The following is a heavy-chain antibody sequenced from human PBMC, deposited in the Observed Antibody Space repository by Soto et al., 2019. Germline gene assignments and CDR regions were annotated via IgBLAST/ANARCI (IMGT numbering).Heavy chain of an antibody. D-gene: IGHD3-9*01. Sequence: QVQLQESGPGLVKPSQTLSLTCTVSGGSISSGGYYWSWIRQHPGKGLEWIGYIYYSWSTYYNPSLKIRVTISVDTSKNQFSLKLSSVTAADTAVYYCARTYYDILTGSRGWFDPWGQGTLVTVSS. J-gene: IGHJ5*02. CDR2: IYYSWST. CDR1: GGSISSGGYY. V-gene: IGHV4-31*03. CDR3: ARTYYDILTGSRGWFDP.